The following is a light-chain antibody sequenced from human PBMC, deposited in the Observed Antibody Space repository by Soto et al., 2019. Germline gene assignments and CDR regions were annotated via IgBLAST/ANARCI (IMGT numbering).Light chain of an antibody. CDR2: NVY. CDR3: SAYTASRTYV. CDR1: RSDVGSYNF. V-gene: IGLV2-14*03. J-gene: IGLJ1*01. Sequence: QSALTKPASVSGSPGQSITISCTGTRSDVGSYNFVSWHQQHPGKAPKLMIYNVYDRPSGISYRFSGSKSGNTASLTISGLQGDEEADYYCSAYTASRTYVYGTGTKVTVL.